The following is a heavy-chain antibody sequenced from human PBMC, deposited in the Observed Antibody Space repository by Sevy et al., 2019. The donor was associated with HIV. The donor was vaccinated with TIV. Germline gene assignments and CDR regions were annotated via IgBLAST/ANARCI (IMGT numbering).Heavy chain of an antibody. V-gene: IGHV3-23*01. CDR1: GFTFSSYA. D-gene: IGHD1-26*01. CDR3: AKVKGSSWMSFDY. CDR2: ISGSGGST. J-gene: IGHJ4*02. Sequence: GGSLRLSCAASGFTFSSYAMSWVRQAPGKGLEWVSAISGSGGSTYYADSVKGRFTISRDNSKNTLYLQMNSLRGEDTAVYYCAKVKGSSWMSFDYWGQGTLVTVSS.